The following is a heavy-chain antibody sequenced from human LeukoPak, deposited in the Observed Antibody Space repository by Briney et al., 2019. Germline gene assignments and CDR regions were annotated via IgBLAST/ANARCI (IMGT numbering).Heavy chain of an antibody. CDR3: ARPDSSGWDDAFDI. J-gene: IGHJ3*02. Sequence: SETLSLTCTVSGGSISSYYWSWIRQPPGKGLEWIGYIYYSGSTNYNPSLKSRVTISVDTSKNQFSLKLSSVTAADTAVYYCARPDSSGWDDAFDIWGQGTMVTVSS. CDR1: GGSISSYY. V-gene: IGHV4-59*08. D-gene: IGHD6-19*01. CDR2: IYYSGST.